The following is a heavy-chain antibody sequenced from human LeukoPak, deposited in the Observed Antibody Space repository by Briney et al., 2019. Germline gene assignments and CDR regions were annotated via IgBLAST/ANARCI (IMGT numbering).Heavy chain of an antibody. V-gene: IGHV4-34*01. CDR2: INHSGST. D-gene: IGHD3-10*01. J-gene: IGHJ5*02. Sequence: PSETLSLTCAVYGGSFSGYYWSWIRQPPGKGLEWIGEINHSGSTNYNPSLKSRVTISVGTSKNQFSLELSSVAAADTAVYYCARASQGLWFRYWFDPWGQGTLVTVSS. CDR1: GGSFSGYY. CDR3: ARASQGLWFRYWFDP.